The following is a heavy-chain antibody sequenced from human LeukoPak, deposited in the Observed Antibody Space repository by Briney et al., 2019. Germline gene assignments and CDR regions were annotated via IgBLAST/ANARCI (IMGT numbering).Heavy chain of an antibody. J-gene: IGHJ4*02. V-gene: IGHV3-23*01. Sequence: QAGGSLRLSCAASGFTVSSNYMSWVRQAPGKGLEWVSAISGSGGSTYYADSVKGRFTISRDNSKNTLYLQMNSLRAEDTAVYYCAKDKVGAADYWGQGTLVTVSS. CDR1: GFTVSSNY. CDR2: ISGSGGST. D-gene: IGHD1-26*01. CDR3: AKDKVGAADY.